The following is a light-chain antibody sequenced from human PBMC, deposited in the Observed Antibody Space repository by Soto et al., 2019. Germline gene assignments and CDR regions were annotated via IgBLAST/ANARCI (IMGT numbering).Light chain of an antibody. CDR3: HSRA. CDR1: QTISSW. V-gene: IGKV1-5*01. CDR2: DAS. J-gene: IGKJ5*01. Sequence: DIQMTQSPSTLSASVGDRVTITCRASQTISSWLAWYQQKPGKAPKLLIYDASSLGSGVPSRFSGSGSETEFTLTISRLQPDDFATYFCHSRAFGQGTRLEI.